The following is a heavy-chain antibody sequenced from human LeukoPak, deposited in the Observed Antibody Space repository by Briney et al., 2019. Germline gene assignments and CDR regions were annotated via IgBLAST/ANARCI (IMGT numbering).Heavy chain of an antibody. Sequence: GESLKISCAASGFTFSSYAMSWVRQAPGKGLEWVSAISGSGGSTYYADSVKGRFTISRDNSKNTLYLQMNSLRAEDTAVYYCAKDSGYSYGLNGDYWGQGTLVTVSS. V-gene: IGHV3-23*01. J-gene: IGHJ4*02. CDR2: ISGSGGST. CDR3: AKDSGYSYGLNGDY. D-gene: IGHD5-18*01. CDR1: GFTFSSYA.